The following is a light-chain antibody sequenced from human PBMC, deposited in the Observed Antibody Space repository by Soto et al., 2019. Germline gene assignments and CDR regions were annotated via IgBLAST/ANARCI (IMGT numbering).Light chain of an antibody. CDR2: EVS. CDR1: SSDVGGYNY. V-gene: IGLV2-14*01. J-gene: IGLJ1*01. Sequence: QSGLTQPASVSGSTGQSIAISCTGTSSDVGGYNYVSWYQQHPGKAPKLMIYEVSNRPSGVSNRFSGSKSGNTASLTISGLQAEDEADYYCSSYTSSSTYVFGTGTKVTVL. CDR3: SSYTSSSTYV.